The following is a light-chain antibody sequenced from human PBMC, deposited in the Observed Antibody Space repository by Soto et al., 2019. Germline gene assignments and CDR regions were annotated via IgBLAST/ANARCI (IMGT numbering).Light chain of an antibody. J-gene: IGKJ5*01. CDR3: HKSTSTPG. CDR2: GAS. V-gene: IGKV1-39*01. CDR1: QNIRSR. Sequence: DFQMTHSPSTLSASVGDRVTITCRASQNIRSRLAWFQQKPGKAPKLLIYGASSLQSGVPSRFSGGGSGTDFTLTISSLKPEDFETYSCHKSTSTPGFGQGHDWRL.